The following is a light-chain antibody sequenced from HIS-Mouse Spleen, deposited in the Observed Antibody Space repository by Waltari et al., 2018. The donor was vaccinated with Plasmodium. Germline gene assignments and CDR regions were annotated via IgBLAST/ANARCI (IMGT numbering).Light chain of an antibody. CDR3: YSTDSSGNHRV. V-gene: IGLV3-10*01. CDR2: EDS. Sequence: SYELTQPPPVSVSPGQTARITCSGDALPKKYAYSYQQKSGQAPVLVIYEDSKRPSGIPERFSGSSSGTMATLTISGAQVEDEADYYCYSTDSSGNHRVFGGGTKLTVL. CDR1: ALPKKY. J-gene: IGLJ3*02.